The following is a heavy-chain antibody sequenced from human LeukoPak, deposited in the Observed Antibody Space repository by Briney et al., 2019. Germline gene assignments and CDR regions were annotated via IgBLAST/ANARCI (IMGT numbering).Heavy chain of an antibody. Sequence: SETLPLTCTVSGGSISSYYWSWIRQPPGKGLEWIGYIYYSGSTNYNPSLKSRVTISVDTSKNQFSLKLSSVTAADTAVYYCARQHIVVVTASESWFDPWGQGTLVTVSS. CDR2: IYYSGST. D-gene: IGHD2-21*02. CDR1: GGSISSYY. CDR3: ARQHIVVVTASESWFDP. V-gene: IGHV4-59*01. J-gene: IGHJ5*02.